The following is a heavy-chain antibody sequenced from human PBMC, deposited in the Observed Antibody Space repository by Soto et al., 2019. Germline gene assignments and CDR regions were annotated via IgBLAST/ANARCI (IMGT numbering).Heavy chain of an antibody. CDR3: ARGPTDYYDNSANYFLDY. CDR1: GYTFITYG. Sequence: QVQLVQSGAEVKKPGASVKVSCKASGYTFITYGVSWVRQAPGQGLDWLGWISTYNGNTRYAERLQGRVTMTTDTTTNTAYMELRNLRSHDTAVYYCARGPTDYYDNSANYFLDYWGQGTLVTVSS. D-gene: IGHD3-22*01. V-gene: IGHV1-18*01. J-gene: IGHJ4*02. CDR2: ISTYNGNT.